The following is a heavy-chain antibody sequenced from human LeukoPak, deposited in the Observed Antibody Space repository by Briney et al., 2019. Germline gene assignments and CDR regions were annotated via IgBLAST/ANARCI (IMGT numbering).Heavy chain of an antibody. Sequence: GGSLRLSCAASGFTFSSYWMSWVRQAPGKGLEWVAVIKQDGSEKFYVDSVKGRFTISRDNAKNSLYLQMNSLRVEDTAVYFCAKEYCSNSVCHSLDYWGQGTLVTVSS. D-gene: IGHD2-8*01. CDR3: AKEYCSNSVCHSLDY. CDR2: IKQDGSEK. J-gene: IGHJ4*02. CDR1: GFTFSSYW. V-gene: IGHV3-7*01.